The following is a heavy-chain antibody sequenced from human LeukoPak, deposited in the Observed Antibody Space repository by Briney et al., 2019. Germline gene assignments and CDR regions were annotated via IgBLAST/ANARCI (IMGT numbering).Heavy chain of an antibody. V-gene: IGHV3-7*01. J-gene: IGHJ3*02. Sequence: GGSLRLSCAASGFTFSNYWMIWVRQAPGKGLEWVGNIKQDGSEKRYADSVRGRFSMSRDNAQTSLYLQMNSLRAEDMGVYYCARDSITVSVGAFDIWGQGTMVIVSS. CDR3: ARDSITVSVGAFDI. CDR2: IKQDGSEK. D-gene: IGHD2-2*01. CDR1: GFTFSNYW.